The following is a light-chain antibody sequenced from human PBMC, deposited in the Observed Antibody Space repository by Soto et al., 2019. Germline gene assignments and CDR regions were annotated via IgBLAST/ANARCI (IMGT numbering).Light chain of an antibody. J-gene: IGKJ2*01. CDR2: AAS. CDR3: QHYGSSPPYT. Sequence: EIVLTQSPGTLSLSPGERATLSCRASQSVTSSYLAWYQQKPGQAPRLLMYAASSRATGIPDRFSGSGSGTDFTLTISRLEAEDFAVYYCQHYGSSPPYTFGQGTKLKIK. V-gene: IGKV3-20*01. CDR1: QSVTSSY.